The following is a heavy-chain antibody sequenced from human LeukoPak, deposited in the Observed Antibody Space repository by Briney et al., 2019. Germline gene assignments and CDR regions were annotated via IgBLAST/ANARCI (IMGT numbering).Heavy chain of an antibody. CDR1: GASISGSNW. J-gene: IGHJ3*02. Sequence: SETLSLTCAVSGASISGSNWWSWVRQPPGKGLEWIGEIYHSGSTNYNPSLKSRVTLSVDKSKNQFSLKLSSVTPADTAMYYCARDLGVVGAIHDAFDIWGQGTMVTVSS. CDR2: IYHSGST. D-gene: IGHD1-26*01. CDR3: ARDLGVVGAIHDAFDI. V-gene: IGHV4-4*02.